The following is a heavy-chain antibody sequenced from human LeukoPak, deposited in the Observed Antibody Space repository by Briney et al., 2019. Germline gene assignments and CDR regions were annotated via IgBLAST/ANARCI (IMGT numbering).Heavy chain of an antibody. V-gene: IGHV3-33*01. CDR2: IWYDGSNK. CDR1: GFTFSSYG. D-gene: IGHD3-16*02. Sequence: GGSLRLSCAASGFTFSSYGMHWVRQAPGKGPEWVAVIWYDGSNKYYADSVKGRFTISRDNSKNTLYLQMNSLRAEDTAVYYCARDALPDYVWGSYREFDYWGQGTLVTVSS. J-gene: IGHJ4*02. CDR3: ARDALPDYVWGSYREFDY.